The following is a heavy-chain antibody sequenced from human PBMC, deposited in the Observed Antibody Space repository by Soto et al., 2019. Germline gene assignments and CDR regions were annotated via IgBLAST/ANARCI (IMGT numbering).Heavy chain of an antibody. CDR2: ISSSSSTI. J-gene: IGHJ5*02. V-gene: IGHV3-48*01. CDR3: ASIDIVVVPAATNWFDP. CDR1: GFTFSSYS. D-gene: IGHD2-2*01. Sequence: GGSLRLSCAASGFTFSSYSMNWVRQAPGKGLEWVSYISSSSSTIYYADSVKGRFTISRDNAKNSLYLQMNSLRAEDTAVYYCASIDIVVVPAATNWFDPWGQGTLVTVSS.